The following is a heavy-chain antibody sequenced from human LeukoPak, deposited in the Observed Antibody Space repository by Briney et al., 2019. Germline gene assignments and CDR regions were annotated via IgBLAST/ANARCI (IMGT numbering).Heavy chain of an antibody. D-gene: IGHD6-13*01. CDR1: GYSISSGYY. Sequence: SETLSLTCTDSGYSISSGYYWGWIRQPPGEGLEWIGSIYHSGSTYYNPSLKSRVTISVDTSKNQFSLKLSSITAADTAFYYCARPPGIAAAWFDPWGQGTLVTVSS. CDR3: ARPPGIAAAWFDP. CDR2: IYHSGST. V-gene: IGHV4-38-2*02. J-gene: IGHJ5*02.